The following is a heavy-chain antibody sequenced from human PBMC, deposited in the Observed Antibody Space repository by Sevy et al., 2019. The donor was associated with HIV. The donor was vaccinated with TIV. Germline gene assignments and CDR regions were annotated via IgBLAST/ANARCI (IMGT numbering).Heavy chain of an antibody. CDR3: AAVSFGAAYYYYYGMDV. J-gene: IGHJ6*02. CDR1: GFTFTSSA. V-gene: IGHV1-58*02. CDR2: IVVGSGNT. D-gene: IGHD3-3*01. Sequence: ASVKVSCKASGFTFTSSAMQWVRQARGQRLEWIGWIVVGSGNTNYAQKFQERVTITGDMSTSTAYMELSSLRSEDTAVYYCAAVSFGAAYYYYYGMDVWGQGTTVTVSS.